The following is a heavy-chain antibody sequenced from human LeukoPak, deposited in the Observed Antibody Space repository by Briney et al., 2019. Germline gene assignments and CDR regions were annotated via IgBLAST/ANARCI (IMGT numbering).Heavy chain of an antibody. D-gene: IGHD4-11*01. V-gene: IGHV3-33*01. Sequence: PGGSLRLSCAASGFTFSSYGMHWVRQAPGKGLEWVAVIWYDGSNRYYADSVKGRFTISRDNSKNTLYLQMNSLRAEDTAVYYCARSPADYSNYYFDYCGQGALVTVSS. CDR3: ARSPADYSNYYFDY. CDR2: IWYDGSNR. J-gene: IGHJ4*02. CDR1: GFTFSSYG.